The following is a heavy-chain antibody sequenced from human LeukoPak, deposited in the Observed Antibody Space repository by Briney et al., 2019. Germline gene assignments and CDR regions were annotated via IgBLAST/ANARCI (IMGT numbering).Heavy chain of an antibody. D-gene: IGHD5-18*01. J-gene: IGHJ3*02. V-gene: IGHV4-59*01. CDR2: IFYSGST. CDR1: GASISSYY. CDR3: ARRTTITANGAFDI. Sequence: SETLSLTCTVSGASISSYYWSWIRQHPGKGLEWIGYIFYSGSTNYNPSLKSRVTISLDTSKNHFSLKLSSVTAADTGVYYCARRTTITANGAFDIWGQGTMVTVSS.